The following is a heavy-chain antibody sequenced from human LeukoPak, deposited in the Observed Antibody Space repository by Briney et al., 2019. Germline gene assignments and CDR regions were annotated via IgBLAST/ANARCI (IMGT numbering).Heavy chain of an antibody. J-gene: IGHJ4*02. CDR3: ARLTYGY. Sequence: GGSLRPSCAASGFTFSSFSMNWVRQAPGKGLEWISYISNSGSDISYADSVKGRFTISRANAKNSLYLQMNSLRDEDTAVYYCARLTYGYWGQGTLVSVSS. D-gene: IGHD4-17*01. CDR1: GFTFSSFS. V-gene: IGHV3-48*02. CDR2: ISNSGSDI.